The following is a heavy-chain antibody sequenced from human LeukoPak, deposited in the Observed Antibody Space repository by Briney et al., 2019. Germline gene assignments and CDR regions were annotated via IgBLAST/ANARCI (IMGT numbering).Heavy chain of an antibody. D-gene: IGHD6-19*01. Sequence: GASVKVSCKASGYTFTSYGISWVRQAPGHGLEWMGWISAYNGNTNYAQKLQGRVTMTTDTSTSTAYMELRSLRSDDTAVYYCARENAIEVAGPKAFDIWGQGTMVTVSS. CDR2: ISAYNGNT. CDR3: ARENAIEVAGPKAFDI. V-gene: IGHV1-18*01. CDR1: GYTFTSYG. J-gene: IGHJ3*02.